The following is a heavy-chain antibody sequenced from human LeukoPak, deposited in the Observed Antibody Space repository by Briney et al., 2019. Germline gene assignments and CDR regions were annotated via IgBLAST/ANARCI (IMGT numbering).Heavy chain of an antibody. CDR2: INPNSGGT. CDR1: GYTFTGYY. Sequence: ASVKVSCKASGYTFTGYYMHWVRQAPGQGLEWMGWINPNSGGTNYAQKFQGRVTMTRDTSISTAYMELSRLRSDDTAVYYCARCEAYSSGWCDFDYWGQGTLVTVSS. V-gene: IGHV1-2*02. D-gene: IGHD6-19*01. J-gene: IGHJ4*02. CDR3: ARCEAYSSGWCDFDY.